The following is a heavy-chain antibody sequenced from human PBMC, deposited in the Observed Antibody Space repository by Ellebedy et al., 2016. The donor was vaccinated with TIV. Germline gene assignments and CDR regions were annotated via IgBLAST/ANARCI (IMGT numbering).Heavy chain of an antibody. CDR3: ARDGGSYSDFDY. CDR2: INPNSGGT. J-gene: IGHJ4*02. CDR1: GYTFTGYY. V-gene: IGHV1-2*04. D-gene: IGHD1-26*01. Sequence: AASVKVSCKASGYTFTGYYMHWVRQPPGQGLEWMGWINPNSGGTNYEQKFQGWVTMTRDTSISTAYMELSRLRTDDTAVYYCARDGGSYSDFDYWGQGTLVTVSS.